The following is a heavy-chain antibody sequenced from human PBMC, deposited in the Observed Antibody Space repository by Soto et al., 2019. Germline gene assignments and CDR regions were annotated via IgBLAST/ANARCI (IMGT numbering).Heavy chain of an antibody. CDR2: INHSGST. V-gene: IGHV4-34*01. CDR1: GGSFSGYY. CDR3: ARGRWYNRNRSAWYFDL. J-gene: IGHJ2*01. D-gene: IGHD1-20*01. Sequence: TSETLSLTCAVYGGSFSGYYWSWIRQPPGKGLEWIGEINHSGSTNYNPSLKSRVTISVDTSKNQFSLKLSSVTAADTAVYYCARGRWYNRNRSAWYFDLWGRGTLVTVSS.